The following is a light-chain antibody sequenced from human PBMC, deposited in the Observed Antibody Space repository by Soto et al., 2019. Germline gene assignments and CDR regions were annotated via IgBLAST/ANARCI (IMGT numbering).Light chain of an antibody. V-gene: IGKV3-20*01. CDR2: NTS. Sequence: EIVLTQSPGTLSLSPGERATLSCRASQSLTSNYLAWYQQKPGQAPRLIIYNTSTRATGIPDRFSGSGSGTDFTLTISRLEPEDFAVYYCQQYGSSWYTFGQGTKLEIK. CDR1: QSLTSNY. J-gene: IGKJ2*01. CDR3: QQYGSSWYT.